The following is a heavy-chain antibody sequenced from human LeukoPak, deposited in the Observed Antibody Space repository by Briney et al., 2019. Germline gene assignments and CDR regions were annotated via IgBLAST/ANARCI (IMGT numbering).Heavy chain of an antibody. D-gene: IGHD3-16*01. J-gene: IGHJ4*02. CDR2: IYIGGNT. Sequence: SETLSLTCTVSGGSISSYYWSWVRQPAGKGLEWMGRIYIGGNTHYNPSLKNRLTMSLDTSKNQFSLNLGSVTAADTAMYYCARNDLDCWGRGTLVTVSS. CDR1: GGSISSYY. CDR3: ARNDLDC. V-gene: IGHV4-4*07.